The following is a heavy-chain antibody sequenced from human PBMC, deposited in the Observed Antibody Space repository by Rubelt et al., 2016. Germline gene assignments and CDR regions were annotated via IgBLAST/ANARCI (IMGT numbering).Heavy chain of an antibody. D-gene: IGHD5-18*01. CDR3: ARGSRYSYGYYFDY. V-gene: IGHV3-43*01. J-gene: IGHJ4*02. CDR2: ISWDGGST. Sequence: GEGLEWVSLISWDGGSTYYADSVKGRFTISRDNSKNSLYLQMNSLRAEDTAVYYCARGSRYSYGYYFDYWGQGTLVTVSS.